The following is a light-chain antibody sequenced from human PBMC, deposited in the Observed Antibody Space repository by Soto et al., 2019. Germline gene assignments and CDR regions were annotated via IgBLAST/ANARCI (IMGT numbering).Light chain of an antibody. CDR3: LSFDSSLSVV. CDR2: GNT. CDR1: SSNIGAGYD. J-gene: IGLJ2*01. V-gene: IGLV1-40*01. Sequence: QAVVTQPPSVSGAPGQRVTISCTGRSSNIGAGYDVHWYQQLPGRAPKLRIYGNTNRPSGVPDRFSGSKSGTSASLAITGLQAEDEADYYCLSFDSSLSVVFGGGTTVTVL.